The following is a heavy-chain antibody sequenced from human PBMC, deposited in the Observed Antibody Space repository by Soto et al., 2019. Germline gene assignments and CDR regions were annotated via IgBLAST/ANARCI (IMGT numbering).Heavy chain of an antibody. Sequence: SETLSLTCTVSGGSISSYYWSWIRQPPGKGLEWIGYIYYSGSTNYNPSLKSRVTISVDTSKNQFSLKLSSVTAADTAVYYCARAIRPRCSGGSCYSNKDYYYYYYMDVWGKGTTVTVSS. CDR3: ARAIRPRCSGGSCYSNKDYYYYYYMDV. V-gene: IGHV4-59*01. CDR1: GGSISSYY. J-gene: IGHJ6*03. D-gene: IGHD2-15*01. CDR2: IYYSGST.